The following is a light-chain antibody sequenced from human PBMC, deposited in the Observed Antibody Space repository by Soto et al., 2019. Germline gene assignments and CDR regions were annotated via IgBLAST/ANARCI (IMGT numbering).Light chain of an antibody. CDR2: WAS. CDR3: QQSYSTPRT. V-gene: IGKV4-1*01. CDR1: QSVLYSSNKKNY. J-gene: IGKJ1*01. Sequence: DIVMTQSPDSLAVSLGERATINCKSSQSVLYSSNKKNYLAWYQQKSGQSPKVLIYWASTRESGVPDRFSGSGSGTDSTLTISSLQADDAAVYYCQQSYSTPRTFGQGTKVEIK.